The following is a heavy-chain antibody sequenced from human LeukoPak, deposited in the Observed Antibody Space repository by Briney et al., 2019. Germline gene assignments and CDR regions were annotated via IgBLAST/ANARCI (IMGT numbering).Heavy chain of an antibody. J-gene: IGHJ6*03. CDR1: GGSFRKYY. Sequence: SETLSLTCAVYGGSFRKYYWTWIRQPPGRGLEWIGEIYHSGSTNYNPSLKSRLTISVDTSKNQFSLKLNSVTAADTGVYYYARREEETTFYYYYSMDVWGKGTTVTVSS. D-gene: IGHD2/OR15-2a*01. CDR2: IYHSGST. V-gene: IGHV4-34*01. CDR3: ARREEETTFYYYYSMDV.